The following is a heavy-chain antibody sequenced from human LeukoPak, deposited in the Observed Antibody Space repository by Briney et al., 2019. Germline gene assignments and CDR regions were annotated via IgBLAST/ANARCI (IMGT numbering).Heavy chain of an antibody. CDR3: AKGKVVPAATEFDY. Sequence: PGGSLRLSCAASGFTVSSNYMSWVRQAPGKGLEWVSVIYSGGSTYYADSVKGRFTISRDNSKNTLYLQMNSLRAEDTAVYYCAKGKVVPAATEFDYWGQGTLVTVSS. CDR1: GFTVSSNY. J-gene: IGHJ4*02. CDR2: IYSGGST. D-gene: IGHD2-2*01. V-gene: IGHV3-53*01.